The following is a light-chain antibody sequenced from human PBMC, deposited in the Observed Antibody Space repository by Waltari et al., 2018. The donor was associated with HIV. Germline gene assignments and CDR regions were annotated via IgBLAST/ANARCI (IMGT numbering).Light chain of an antibody. CDR1: NHNVGGKG. J-gene: IGLJ1*01. CDR3: SVWDNSLDGQV. CDR2: RNN. V-gene: IGLV10-54*01. Sequence: QAGLTQPPSVSADLGQTVTLTWTGDNHNVGGKGAAWLQQHQGHPPKRLSSRNNRRPSGVSERVTSSRSQNTASLTITGLQYEDEADYYCSVWDNSLDGQVFGPGTRFSVL.